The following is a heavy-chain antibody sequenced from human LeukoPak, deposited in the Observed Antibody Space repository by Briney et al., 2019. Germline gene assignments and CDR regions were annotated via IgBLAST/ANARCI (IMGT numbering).Heavy chain of an antibody. CDR1: GGSVSSSGYY. V-gene: IGHV4-39*01. D-gene: IGHD5-12*01. J-gene: IGHJ4*02. Sequence: SETLSLTCNVSGGSVSSSGYYWGWIRQTPGQELEWLGSVYYSGSTYPKPSLKSRVTISVDPSKNQFSLKLSSVTAADTSLYYCARHILASSGSMTDLPFDYWGQGTLVTVSS. CDR2: VYYSGST. CDR3: ARHILASSGSMTDLPFDY.